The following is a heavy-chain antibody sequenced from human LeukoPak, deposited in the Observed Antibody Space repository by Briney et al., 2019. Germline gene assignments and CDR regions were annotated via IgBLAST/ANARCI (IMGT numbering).Heavy chain of an antibody. Sequence: SETLSLTCAVYGGSFSGYYWSWIRQPPGKGLEWIGEINHSGSTNYNPSLKSRVTISVDTSKNQFSLKLSSVTAADTAVYYCARGRCRYSSSWFDYWGQGTLVTVSS. J-gene: IGHJ4*02. V-gene: IGHV4-34*01. D-gene: IGHD6-13*01. CDR3: ARGRCRYSSSWFDY. CDR1: GGSFSGYY. CDR2: INHSGST.